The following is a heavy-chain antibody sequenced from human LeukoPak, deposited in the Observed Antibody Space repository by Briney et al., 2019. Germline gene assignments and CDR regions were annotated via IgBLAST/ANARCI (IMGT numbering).Heavy chain of an antibody. CDR1: GGSIRSTSFF. V-gene: IGHV4-39*01. D-gene: IGHD6-13*01. J-gene: IGHJ4*02. CDR3: ARYIAAAQNYYFDY. Sequence: SETLSLTCTVSGGSIRSTSFFWGWVRQPPGKGLEWIGTVHYSGSTYYNPSLKSRVTISLDTSKNQFSLKLTSVTAADTAVYYCARYIAAAQNYYFDYWGQGTLVTVSS. CDR2: VHYSGST.